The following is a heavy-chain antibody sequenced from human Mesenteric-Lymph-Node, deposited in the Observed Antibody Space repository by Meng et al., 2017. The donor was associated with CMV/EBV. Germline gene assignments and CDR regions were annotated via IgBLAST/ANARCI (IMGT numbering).Heavy chain of an antibody. CDR2: IKEDGSQR. CDR1: GFAFSSYW. D-gene: IGHD2-15*01. V-gene: IGHV3-7*01. CDR3: ARDQPGGYCSGFCYYGMDV. Sequence: GESLKISCAASGFAFSSYWMDWVRQAPGKGLEWVATIKEDGSQRYFVDSVKGRFTVSRDNAKNSLYLQMSALRVEDTAVYYCARDQPGGYCSGFCYYGMDVWGQGTTVTVSS. J-gene: IGHJ6*02.